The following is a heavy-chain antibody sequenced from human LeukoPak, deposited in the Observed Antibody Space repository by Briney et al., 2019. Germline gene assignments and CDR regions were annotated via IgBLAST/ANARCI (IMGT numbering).Heavy chain of an antibody. CDR1: GFTFSSYA. CDR2: ISGSGGST. CDR3: AATIVATTRSIDY. J-gene: IGHJ4*02. Sequence: GGSLRLSCAASGFTFSSYAMSWVRQAPGKGLEWVSAISGSGGSTYYADSVKGRFTISRDNSKNTLYLQMNSLRAEDTAVYYCAATIVATTRSIDYWGQGTLVTASS. V-gene: IGHV3-23*01. D-gene: IGHD5-12*01.